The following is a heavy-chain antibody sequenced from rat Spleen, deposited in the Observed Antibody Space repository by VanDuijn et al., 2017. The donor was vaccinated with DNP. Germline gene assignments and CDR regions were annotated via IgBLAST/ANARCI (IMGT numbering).Heavy chain of an antibody. CDR1: GFSLTDYN. CDR2: IWNFGGT. Sequence: QVRLRESGPGLVQPSQTLSLTCTVSGFSLTDYNVHWVRQPPGKGLEWMGVIWNFGGTRYHSTLTSRLTITKDTSKSQVFLKMNSLQTEDTATYYCARDLLRWRRGFAYWGQGTLVTVSS. V-gene: IGHV2-41*01. J-gene: IGHJ3*01. D-gene: IGHD1-11*01. CDR3: ARDLLRWRRGFAY.